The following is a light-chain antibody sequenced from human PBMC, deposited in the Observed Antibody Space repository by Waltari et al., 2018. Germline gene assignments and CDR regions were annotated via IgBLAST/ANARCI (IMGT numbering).Light chain of an antibody. CDR2: DVS. CDR1: SSDVGGYHY. J-gene: IGLJ3*02. V-gene: IGLV2-11*01. CDR3: CSYAGSYTWV. Sequence: QSALTQPRSVSGSPGQSVTISCTGTSSDVGGYHYLSWYQQHPGKVPKLMIYDVSKRPSGVPDRFSGSKSGNTASLTISGLQAEDEADYYCCSYAGSYTWVFGGGTKLTVL.